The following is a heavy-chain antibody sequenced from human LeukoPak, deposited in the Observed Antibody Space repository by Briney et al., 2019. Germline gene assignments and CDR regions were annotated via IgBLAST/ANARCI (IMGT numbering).Heavy chain of an antibody. CDR3: ARDTRDRNLGPYYMDV. CDR2: INPSGGST. J-gene: IGHJ6*03. CDR1: GYTFTSYY. Sequence: GASVKVSCKASGYTFTSYYMHWVRQAPGQGLEWMGIINPSGGSTSYAQKFQGRVTMTRDMSTSTVYMELSSLRSEDTAVYYCARDTRDRNLGPYYMDVWGKGTTVTVSS. V-gene: IGHV1-46*01. D-gene: IGHD3-16*01.